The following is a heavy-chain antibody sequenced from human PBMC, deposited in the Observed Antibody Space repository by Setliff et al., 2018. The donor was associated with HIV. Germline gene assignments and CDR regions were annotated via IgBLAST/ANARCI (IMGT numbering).Heavy chain of an antibody. Sequence: ASVKVSCKSSGYTFTAYYIHWVRQAREQGLEWMGWVNPDSGATKYAEKFEGRVSLTRDTSINTVYMELSSLRSDDTAVYFGTRVPGWTDHWGQGTQVTVSS. J-gene: IGHJ1*01. V-gene: IGHV1-2*02. CDR3: TRVPGWTDH. CDR1: GYTFTAYY. CDR2: VNPDSGAT. D-gene: IGHD6-19*01.